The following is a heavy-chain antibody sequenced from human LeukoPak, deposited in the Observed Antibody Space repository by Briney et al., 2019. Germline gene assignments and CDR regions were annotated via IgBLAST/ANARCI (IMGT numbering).Heavy chain of an antibody. CDR1: GFTFSSYS. CDR2: ISYDGSNK. V-gene: IGHV3-30*03. CDR3: ARVHSPTRDILTGYHDY. Sequence: GGSLRLSCAASGFTFSSYSMNWVRQAPGKGLEWVAVISYDGSNKYYADSVKGRFTISRDNSKNTLYLQMNSLRAEDTAVYYCARVHSPTRDILTGYHDYWGQGTLVTVSS. J-gene: IGHJ4*02. D-gene: IGHD3-9*01.